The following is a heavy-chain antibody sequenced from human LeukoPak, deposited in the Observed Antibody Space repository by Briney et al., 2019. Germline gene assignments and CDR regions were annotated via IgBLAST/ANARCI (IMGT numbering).Heavy chain of an antibody. CDR2: INWNGGTT. J-gene: IGHJ6*02. Sequence: GGSLRLSCAASGFTFDDYGMSWVRQAPGKGLEWVSGINWNGGTTGYADSVKGRFTISRDNAKNSLYLQMNSLRAEDAALYYCAREGSGSPHYGMDVWGQGTTVTVSS. CDR1: GFTFDDYG. D-gene: IGHD3-10*01. V-gene: IGHV3-20*04. CDR3: AREGSGSPHYGMDV.